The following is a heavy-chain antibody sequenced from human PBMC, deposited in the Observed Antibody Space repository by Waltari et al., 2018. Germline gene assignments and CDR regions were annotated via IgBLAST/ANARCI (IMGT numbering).Heavy chain of an antibody. J-gene: IGHJ6*02. CDR3: MRGDGV. Sequence: QFQLQESGPGLVRPSETLSPTCAVPGDSIPSTGYYWVWVRQSPGKELEWIGTIYLSGNTYYNPSLKSRVTMSVDTSKNQFSLKVSFVTAADTAVYYCMRGDGVWGQGTTVTVSS. CDR1: GDSIPSTGYY. V-gene: IGHV4-39*07. CDR2: IYLSGNT.